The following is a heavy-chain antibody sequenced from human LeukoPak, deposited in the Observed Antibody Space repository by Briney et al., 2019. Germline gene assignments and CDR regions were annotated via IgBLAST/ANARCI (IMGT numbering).Heavy chain of an antibody. J-gene: IGHJ4*02. V-gene: IGHV4-59*08. Sequence: SSETLPLTCTVSGGSISSYYWSWIRQPPGKGLEWIGYIYYSGSTNYNPSLKSRVTISVDTSKNQFSLKLSSVTAADTAVYYCARLRYDILTGLGTFDYWGQGTLVTVSS. D-gene: IGHD3-9*01. CDR2: IYYSGST. CDR3: ARLRYDILTGLGTFDY. CDR1: GGSISSYY.